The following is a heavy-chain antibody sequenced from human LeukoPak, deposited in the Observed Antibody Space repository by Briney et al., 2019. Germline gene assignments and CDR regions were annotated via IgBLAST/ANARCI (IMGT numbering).Heavy chain of an antibody. V-gene: IGHV1-24*01. J-gene: IGHJ4*02. CDR3: ARLRGGYYDSSGYFPRGYFDY. CDR2: FDPEDGET. CDR1: GYTLTELS. D-gene: IGHD3-22*01. Sequence: ASVTVSCTVSGYTLTELSMHWVRQAPGKGLEWMGGFDPEDGETIYIQKFQGRVTMTEDTSTDTAYMELSSLRSEDTAVYYCARLRGGYYDSSGYFPRGYFDYWGQGTLVTVSS.